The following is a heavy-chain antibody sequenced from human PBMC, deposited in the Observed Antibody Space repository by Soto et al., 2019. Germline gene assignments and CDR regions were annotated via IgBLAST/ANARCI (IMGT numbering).Heavy chain of an antibody. V-gene: IGHV4-4*07. CDR3: ARGMTPPGATGRYYFDX. J-gene: IGHJ4*02. Sequence: PSETLSLTFTVSGASITGSSYWSWIRQPAGNGLEWIGRVALSGTTSYNPSLRSRVTISADVSKNQFSLRLTSGTAADTALYYCARGMTPPGATGRYYFDXWGQGTLVTVSX. CDR1: GASITGSSY. CDR2: VALSGTT. D-gene: IGHD2-8*02.